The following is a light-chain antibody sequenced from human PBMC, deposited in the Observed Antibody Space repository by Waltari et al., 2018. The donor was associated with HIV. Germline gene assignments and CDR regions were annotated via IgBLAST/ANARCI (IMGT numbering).Light chain of an antibody. V-gene: IGLV3-21*02. Sequence: SYVLTQPPSVSVAPGQTARITCGGNNIGSKSVHWYQQRPGQAPVLVIYEDSDRPSGIPERFAGSNSGNTATLTISRVEAGDEADYYWQVWDTSSDHPGVVFGGGTKLTVL. CDR1: NIGSKS. CDR3: QVWDTSSDHPGVV. J-gene: IGLJ2*01. CDR2: EDS.